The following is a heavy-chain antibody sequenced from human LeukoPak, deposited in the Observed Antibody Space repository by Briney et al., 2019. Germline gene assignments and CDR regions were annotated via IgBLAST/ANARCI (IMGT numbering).Heavy chain of an antibody. J-gene: IGHJ4*02. CDR2: IGGSGYTT. Sequence: AGGSLRLSCAASGFTFSNHWMHWVRQAPGKGLEWVSAIGGSGYTTYYADSVKGRFTISRDNSKNTLYLQVNSLRAEDTAVYYCAKCMEPAARGSFDYWGQGTLVTVSS. CDR3: AKCMEPAARGSFDY. D-gene: IGHD2-2*01. CDR1: GFTFSNHW. V-gene: IGHV3-23*01.